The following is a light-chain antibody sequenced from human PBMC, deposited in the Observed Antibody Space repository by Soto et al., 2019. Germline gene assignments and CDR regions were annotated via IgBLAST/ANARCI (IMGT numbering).Light chain of an antibody. CDR2: AAS. Sequence: AIRLTQSPSSLSASTGDRVTITCRASQGISSYLAWYQQKPGEAPKLLIYAASTLQSGVPSRFSGSGSGTDFTLTISCLQSEDFATYYCQHYNSYSEAFGQGTKVDI. CDR1: QGISSY. CDR3: QHYNSYSEA. V-gene: IGKV1-8*01. J-gene: IGKJ1*01.